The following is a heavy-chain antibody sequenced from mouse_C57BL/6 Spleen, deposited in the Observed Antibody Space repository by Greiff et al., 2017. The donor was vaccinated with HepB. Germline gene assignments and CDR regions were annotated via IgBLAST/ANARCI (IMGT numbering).Heavy chain of an antibody. D-gene: IGHD1-1*01. CDR2: ISDGGSYT. CDR1: GFTFSSYA. Sequence: EVMLVESGGGLVKPGGSLKLSCAASGFTFSSYAMSWVRQTPEKRLEWVATISDGGSYTYYPDNVKGRFTISRDNAKNNLYLQMSHLKSEDTAMYYCARSPITTVVATRYAMDYWGQGTSVTVSS. J-gene: IGHJ4*01. V-gene: IGHV5-4*03. CDR3: ARSPITTVVATRYAMDY.